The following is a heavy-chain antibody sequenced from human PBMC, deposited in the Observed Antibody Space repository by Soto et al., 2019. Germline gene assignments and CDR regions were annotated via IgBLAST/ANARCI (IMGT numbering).Heavy chain of an antibody. Sequence: PSETLSLTGTVSGDSISSSSYYWSWIRQHPGKHRDWIGYIQYSGNTRYNPSLKSRLTISVDTSKNQFSLRLSSLTAADQAVYFCARARVPHSTTWYRYDYYGMDIWGQGTTVTVSS. D-gene: IGHD6-13*01. J-gene: IGHJ6*02. CDR2: IQYSGNT. V-gene: IGHV4-31*03. CDR3: ARARVPHSTTWYRYDYYGMDI. CDR1: GDSISSSSYY.